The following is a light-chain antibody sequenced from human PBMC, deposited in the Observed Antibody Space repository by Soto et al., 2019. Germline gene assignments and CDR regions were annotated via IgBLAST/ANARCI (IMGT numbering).Light chain of an antibody. V-gene: IGLV2-14*03. CDR2: DVS. CDR1: SSDVGDSDY. Sequence: QSALTQPASVSGSPGQSITISCSGTSSDVGDSDYDSWYQQYPGKAPQLIIYDVSNRPSGVSPRFSGSTTGNTASLTISGLQAKDDATYYCASYTDASRGVFGGGTQLTVL. CDR3: ASYTDASRGV. J-gene: IGLJ7*01.